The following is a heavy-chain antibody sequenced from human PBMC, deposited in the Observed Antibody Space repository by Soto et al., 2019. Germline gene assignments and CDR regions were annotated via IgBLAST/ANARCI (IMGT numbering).Heavy chain of an antibody. CDR3: AKPNRTYTSSSAY. CDR2: IGGSGGNT. J-gene: IGHJ4*02. Sequence: EVQLLESWGGLIQPGGSLRRSCAASGFTFSSYAMSWVRQAPGKGLEGVSGIGGSGGNTDYADSVTGRFTISRDNSRNAVYVQMNSLRADDTAVYYCAKPNRTYTSSSAYWGQGTLVTVSS. CDR1: GFTFSSYA. V-gene: IGHV3-23*01. D-gene: IGHD6-6*01.